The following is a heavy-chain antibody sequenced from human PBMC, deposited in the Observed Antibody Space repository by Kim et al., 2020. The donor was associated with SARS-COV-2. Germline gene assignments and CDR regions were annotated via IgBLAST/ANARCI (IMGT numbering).Heavy chain of an antibody. J-gene: IGHJ4*02. V-gene: IGHV4-34*01. D-gene: IGHD3-16*01. CDR3: ARGLGFSEGEEDY. Sequence: YNPSLKSRVTISVDTSKNQFSLKLSSVTAADTAVYYCARGLGFSEGEEDYWGQGTLVTVSS.